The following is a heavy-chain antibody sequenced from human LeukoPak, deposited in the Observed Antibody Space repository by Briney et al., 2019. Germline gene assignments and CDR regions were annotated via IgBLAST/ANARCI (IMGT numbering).Heavy chain of an antibody. D-gene: IGHD1-1*01. CDR3: ARGIAGHVEY. Sequence: PSETLSLTCTVSGGSISTYYWSWIRQPPGKGLEWIGFIYDSGSTNYNPSLKSRVTISVDMSKNQFSLKLSSVTAADTAMYYCARGIAGHVEYWGQGTLVTVSS. CDR1: GGSISTYY. CDR2: IYDSGST. J-gene: IGHJ4*02. V-gene: IGHV4-59*01.